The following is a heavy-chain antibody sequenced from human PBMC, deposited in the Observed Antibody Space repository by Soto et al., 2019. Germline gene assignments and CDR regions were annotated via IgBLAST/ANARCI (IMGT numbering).Heavy chain of an antibody. CDR3: AKMFGYSSSWTFDY. D-gene: IGHD6-13*01. Sequence: GGSLRLSCAASGFTFSSYAMSWVRQAPGKGLEWVAAISGSGGSTYYADSVKGRFTISRDNSKNTLYLQMNSLRAEDTAVYYCAKMFGYSSSWTFDYWGQGTLVTFSS. J-gene: IGHJ4*02. CDR1: GFTFSSYA. CDR2: ISGSGGST. V-gene: IGHV3-23*01.